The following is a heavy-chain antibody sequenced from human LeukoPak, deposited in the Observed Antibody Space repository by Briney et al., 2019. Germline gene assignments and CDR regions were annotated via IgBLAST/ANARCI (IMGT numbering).Heavy chain of an antibody. Sequence: GGYLRLSCVGSGFTFSSYNMNWVRQAPGKGLEWVSYISSSGSNIYYADSVSGRFTISRDNARNSLYLQMAGLTAEDTALYYCTRALDPVLDVWGNGTTVTVSS. V-gene: IGHV3-48*01. J-gene: IGHJ6*04. CDR2: ISSSGSNI. D-gene: IGHD3/OR15-3a*01. CDR1: GFTFSSYN. CDR3: TRALDPVLDV.